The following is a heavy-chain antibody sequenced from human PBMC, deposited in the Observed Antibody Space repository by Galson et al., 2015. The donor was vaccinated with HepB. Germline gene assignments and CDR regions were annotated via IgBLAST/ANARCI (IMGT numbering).Heavy chain of an antibody. Sequence: SLRLSCAASGFTVSSNYMSWVRQAPGKGLEWVSVIYSGGSTYYADSVKGRFTISRDNSKNTLYLQMNSLRAEDTAVYYCAREGGYSSSWYGGPSAFDIWGQGTLVTVSS. D-gene: IGHD6-13*01. CDR2: IYSGGST. CDR3: AREGGYSSSWYGGPSAFDI. CDR1: GFTVSSNY. J-gene: IGHJ4*02. V-gene: IGHV3-66*01.